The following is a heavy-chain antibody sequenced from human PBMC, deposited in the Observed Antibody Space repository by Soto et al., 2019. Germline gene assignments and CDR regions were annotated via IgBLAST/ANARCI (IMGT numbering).Heavy chain of an antibody. J-gene: IGHJ3*02. V-gene: IGHV6-1*01. CDR1: GDSVSSNSAA. CDR2: TYYRSKWYN. D-gene: IGHD3-22*01. CDR3: ARGDYYDSSGYESREAFDI. Sequence: SQTLSLTCAISGDSVSSNSAAWNWIRQPPSRGLEWLGRTYYRSKWYNDYAVSVKSRITINPDTSKNQFSLQLNSVTPEDTAVYYCARGDYYDSSGYESREAFDIWGQGTMVTVSS.